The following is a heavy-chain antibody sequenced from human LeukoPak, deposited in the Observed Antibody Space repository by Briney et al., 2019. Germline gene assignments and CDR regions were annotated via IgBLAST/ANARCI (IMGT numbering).Heavy chain of an antibody. CDR3: ARGGGVAGTPYNPYDY. CDR1: GGSIRSSYYY. V-gene: IGHV4-39*07. Sequence: SETLSLTCTVSGGSIRSSYYYWGWIRQPPGKGLEWIGSIYDSGSTYYNPSLKSRVTISVDTSKNQFSLKLSSVTAADTAVYYCARGGGVAGTPYNPYDYWGQGTLVTVSS. D-gene: IGHD6-19*01. CDR2: IYDSGST. J-gene: IGHJ4*02.